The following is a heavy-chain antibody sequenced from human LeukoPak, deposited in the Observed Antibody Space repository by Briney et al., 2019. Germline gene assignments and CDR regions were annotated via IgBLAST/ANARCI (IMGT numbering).Heavy chain of an antibody. D-gene: IGHD5-18*01. V-gene: IGHV4-59*01. Sequence: PSETLSLTCTVSGGSISSYYWSWIRQPPGKGLEWIGYIYYSGSTNYKPSLKSRVTISVDTSKNQFSLKLSSVTAADTAVYYCARGDTYYYYMDVWGKGTTVTVSS. J-gene: IGHJ6*03. CDR3: ARGDTYYYYMDV. CDR1: GGSISSYY. CDR2: IYYSGST.